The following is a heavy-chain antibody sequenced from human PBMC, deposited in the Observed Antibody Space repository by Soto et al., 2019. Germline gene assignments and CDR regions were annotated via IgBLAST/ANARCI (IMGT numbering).Heavy chain of an antibody. CDR1: GYTFTGYY. CDR2: INPNSGGT. V-gene: IGHV1-2*02. Sequence: QVQLVQSGAEVKKPGASVKVSCKASGYTFTGYYMHWVRQAPGQGLERMGWINPNSGGTNYAQKFQGRVTMTRDTSISTAYMELSRLRSDDTAVYYCARGRDIVVVVAAHNWFDPWGQGTLVTVSS. J-gene: IGHJ5*02. D-gene: IGHD2-15*01. CDR3: ARGRDIVVVVAAHNWFDP.